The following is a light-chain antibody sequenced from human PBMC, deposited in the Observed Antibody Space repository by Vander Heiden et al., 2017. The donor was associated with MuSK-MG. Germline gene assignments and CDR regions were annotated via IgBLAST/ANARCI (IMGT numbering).Light chain of an antibody. CDR3: QQYNSWT. CDR2: KTS. CDR1: PSISSW. Sequence: DIQLTPSPSTLSASVGDRVTITCRASPSISSWMAWYQQKPGKVPTLLIYKTSTLTSGVPSRFSGSGSGTEFTLTISSLQPADFATYYVQQYNSWTFGQGTKVEVK. V-gene: IGKV1-5*03. J-gene: IGKJ1*01.